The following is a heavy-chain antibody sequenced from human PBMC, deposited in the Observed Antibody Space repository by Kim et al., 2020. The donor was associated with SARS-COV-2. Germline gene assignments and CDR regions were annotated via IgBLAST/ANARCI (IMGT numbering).Heavy chain of an antibody. Sequence: GGSLRLSCAASGFTFSTYGMHWVRQAPGKGLEWVAVIWSDGGDKYYAESVEGRFTFSRDNAKFMLYLQMNSLRVEDTAMYYCARGEGSYFEFGVWGPG. CDR1: GFTFSTYG. V-gene: IGHV3-33*01. CDR2: IWSDGGDK. CDR3: ARGEGSYFEFGV. J-gene: IGHJ3*01. D-gene: IGHD3-9*01.